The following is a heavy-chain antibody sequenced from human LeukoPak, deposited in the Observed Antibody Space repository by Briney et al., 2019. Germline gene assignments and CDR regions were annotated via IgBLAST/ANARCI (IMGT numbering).Heavy chain of an antibody. CDR1: GGTFSSYA. V-gene: IGHV1-69*13. D-gene: IGHD5-18*01. Sequence: SVKVSCKASGGTFSSYAISWVRQAPGQGLEWMGGIIPIFGTANYAQKFQGRVTITADESTSTAYMELSSLRSEDTAVHYCARESGYSYGSYYMDVWGKGTTVTVSS. CDR2: IIPIFGTA. CDR3: ARESGYSYGSYYMDV. J-gene: IGHJ6*03.